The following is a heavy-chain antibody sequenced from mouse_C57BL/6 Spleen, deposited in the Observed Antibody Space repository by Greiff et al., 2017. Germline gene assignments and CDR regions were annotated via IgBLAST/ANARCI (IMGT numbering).Heavy chain of an antibody. Sequence: QVQLQQSGAELVRPGASVKLSCKASGYTFTDYYINWVKQRPGQGLEWIARIYPGSGNTYYNEKFKGKATLTAEKSSSTAYMQLSSLTSEDSAVYFCAGRGSGYAMDYWGQGTSVTVSS. CDR2: IYPGSGNT. J-gene: IGHJ4*01. CDR3: AGRGSGYAMDY. CDR1: GYTFTDYY. D-gene: IGHD3-2*02. V-gene: IGHV1-76*01.